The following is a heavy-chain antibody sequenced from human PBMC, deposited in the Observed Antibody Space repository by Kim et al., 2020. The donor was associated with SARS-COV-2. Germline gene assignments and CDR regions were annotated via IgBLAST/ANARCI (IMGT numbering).Heavy chain of an antibody. D-gene: IGHD5-18*01. CDR3: ARDFDRVWIQLWSSPNGMDV. Sequence: RFTISRDNAKNTLYLQMNSLRAEDTAVYYCARDFDRVWIQLWSSPNGMDVWGQGTTVTVSS. V-gene: IGHV3-74*01. J-gene: IGHJ6*02.